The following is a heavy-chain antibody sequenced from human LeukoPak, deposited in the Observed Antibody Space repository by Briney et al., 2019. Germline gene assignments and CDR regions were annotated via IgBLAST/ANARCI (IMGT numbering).Heavy chain of an antibody. CDR3: ARISIGVYGDYYYGMDV. Sequence: ASVKVSCKASGYTFTSYDINWVRQATGQGLEWMGWMNPNSGNTGYAQKFQGRVTMTRNTSISTAYMELSSLRSEDTAVYYCARISIGVYGDYYYGMDVWGKGTTVTVSS. CDR1: GYTFTSYD. CDR2: MNPNSGNT. V-gene: IGHV1-8*01. D-gene: IGHD4-17*01. J-gene: IGHJ6*04.